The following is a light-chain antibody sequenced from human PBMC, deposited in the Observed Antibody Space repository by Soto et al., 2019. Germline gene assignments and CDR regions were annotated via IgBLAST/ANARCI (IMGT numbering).Light chain of an antibody. Sequence: DVVMTQSPLSLPVTLGQPASISCRSNQSLVHSDGIAYFSWFQQRTGRSPRSLIYKVSNRASGVPARFRGSGSGTDCALKISSVEAEDVAVYYCMQGTHWPITFGQGTRLEIK. CDR1: QSLVHSDGIAY. V-gene: IGKV2-30*02. J-gene: IGKJ5*01. CDR2: KVS. CDR3: MQGTHWPIT.